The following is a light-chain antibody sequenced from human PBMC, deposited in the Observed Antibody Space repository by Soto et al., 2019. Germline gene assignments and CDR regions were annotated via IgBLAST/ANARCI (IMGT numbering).Light chain of an antibody. CDR3: CSYAGSYSYV. J-gene: IGLJ1*01. V-gene: IGLV2-11*01. Sequence: QSALTQPRSVSGSPGQSVAISCTGTSSDVAGYNYVSWYQQHPGKAPKLIIYDVTKRPSGVPDRFSGSSSGNTASLTISGLQAEDEADYFCCSYAGSYSYVFGTGTKVTVL. CDR1: SSDVAGYNY. CDR2: DVT.